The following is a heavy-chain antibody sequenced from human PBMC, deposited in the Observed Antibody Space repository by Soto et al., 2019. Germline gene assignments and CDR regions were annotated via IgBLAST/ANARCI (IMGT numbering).Heavy chain of an antibody. CDR3: ARCKSSGWYGSAYYYYYMDV. J-gene: IGHJ6*03. D-gene: IGHD6-19*01. CDR2: ISSSSSYI. V-gene: IGHV3-21*01. Sequence: PGGSLRLSCAASGFTFSSYSMNWVRQAPGKGLEWVSSISSSSSYIYYADSVKGRFTISRDNAKNSLYLQMNSLRAEDTAVYYCARCKSSGWYGSAYYYYYMDVWGKGTTVTVSS. CDR1: GFTFSSYS.